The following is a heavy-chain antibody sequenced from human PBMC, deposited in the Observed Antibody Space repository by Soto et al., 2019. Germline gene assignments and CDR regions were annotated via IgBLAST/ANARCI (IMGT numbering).Heavy chain of an antibody. CDR2: IYYSGST. CDR1: GGSISSGTYH. D-gene: IGHD3-22*01. V-gene: IGHV4-31*03. Sequence: QVQLQESGPGLVKPSQTLSLTCTVSGGSISSGTYHWTWIRQHPEKGLEWIGYIYYSGSTYYNPSLKSRVTISVDTSKNQFSLRLNSVTAADTAVYYCAREMNYYDTSGDSYFDYWGQGTLVTVSS. J-gene: IGHJ4*02. CDR3: AREMNYYDTSGDSYFDY.